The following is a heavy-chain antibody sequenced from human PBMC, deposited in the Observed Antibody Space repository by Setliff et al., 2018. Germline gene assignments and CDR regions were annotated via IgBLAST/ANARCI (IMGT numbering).Heavy chain of an antibody. CDR3: AREGVDTRSSTDYRYYMDV. CDR1: GGTFRSYG. J-gene: IGHJ6*03. Sequence: GASVKVSCKASGGTFRSYGISWVRQAPGQGLEWMGGTIPSFGSTNYAQKFQDRVTIITDESTSTAYMELSSLRTEDTAAYYCAREGVDTRSSTDYRYYMDVWGKGTTVTVSS. CDR2: TIPSFGST. V-gene: IGHV1-69*05. D-gene: IGHD5-18*01.